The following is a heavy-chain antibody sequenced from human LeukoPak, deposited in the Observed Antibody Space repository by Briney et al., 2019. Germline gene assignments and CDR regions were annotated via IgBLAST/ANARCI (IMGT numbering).Heavy chain of an antibody. V-gene: IGHV4-4*07. D-gene: IGHD6-19*01. Sequence: NPAETLSLTCTVSGGSISIYYWSCIRQPARKGREGIGRIYTSGSTNYNPSLKSRVTMSADTSKNQFSLKLSSVTAADTAVYYCARDLEYSSGCGNWFDPWGQGTLVTVSS. CDR2: IYTSGST. J-gene: IGHJ5*02. CDR3: ARDLEYSSGCGNWFDP. CDR1: GGSISIYY.